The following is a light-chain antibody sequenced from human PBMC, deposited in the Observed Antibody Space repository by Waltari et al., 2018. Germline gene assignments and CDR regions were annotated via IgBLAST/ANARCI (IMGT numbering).Light chain of an antibody. J-gene: IGLJ2*01. Sequence: QSVLTQPPSASGTPGQRVIISCSGSSSNIGSNTVNWYQQVPGTAPRLVMFINDQRPSGVPDRFSASKSGTSASLAISGLQSEDEADYYCAAWDDSLSAWLFGGGTKLTVL. CDR2: IND. CDR1: SSNIGSNT. V-gene: IGLV1-44*01. CDR3: AAWDDSLSAWL.